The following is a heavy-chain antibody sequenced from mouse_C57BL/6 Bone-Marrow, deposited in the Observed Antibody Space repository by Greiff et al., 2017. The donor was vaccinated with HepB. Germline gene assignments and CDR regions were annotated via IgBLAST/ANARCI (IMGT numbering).Heavy chain of an antibody. CDR2: INPNYGTT. V-gene: IGHV1-39*01. CDR3: ARGEDLYYGNYNYAMDY. CDR1: GYSFTDYN. D-gene: IGHD2-1*01. J-gene: IGHJ4*01. Sequence: EVQGVESGPELVKPGASVKISCKASGYSFTDYNMNWVKQSNGKSLEWIGVINPNYGTTSYNQKFKGKATLTVDQSSSTAYMQLNSLTSEDSAVYYCARGEDLYYGNYNYAMDYWGQGTSVTVSS.